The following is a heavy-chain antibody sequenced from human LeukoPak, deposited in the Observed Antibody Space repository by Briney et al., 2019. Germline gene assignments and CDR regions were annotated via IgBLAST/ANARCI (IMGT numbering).Heavy chain of an antibody. D-gene: IGHD3-22*01. CDR1: GFTFDDYA. CDR2: LSWNSGTI. Sequence: GGSLRLSCAASGFTFDDYAMHWVRQAPGKGLEGVSGLSWNSGTIGYADSVKGRFTISRDNSKNTLYLQMNSLRAEDTAVYYCARGWGSEYYDSSGYYLYWGQGTLVTVSS. CDR3: ARGWGSEYYDSSGYYLY. V-gene: IGHV3-9*01. J-gene: IGHJ4*02.